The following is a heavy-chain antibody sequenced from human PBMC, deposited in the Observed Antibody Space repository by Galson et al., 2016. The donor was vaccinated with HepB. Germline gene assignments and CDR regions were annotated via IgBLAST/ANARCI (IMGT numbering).Heavy chain of an antibody. CDR2: LNPSSGDT. D-gene: IGHD3-16*01. Sequence: SVKVSCKASGYSLTDFYIHWVRQALGQGLEWMGILNPSSGDTTYAQTIQGRVTLTRDTSTSTVYVELSSLRSDDTAVYSCARSTQTFFDLQNAYFYLDYWGQGTLLIVSS. CDR3: ARSTQTFFDLQNAYFYLDY. V-gene: IGHV1-46*01. J-gene: IGHJ4*02. CDR1: GYSLTDFY.